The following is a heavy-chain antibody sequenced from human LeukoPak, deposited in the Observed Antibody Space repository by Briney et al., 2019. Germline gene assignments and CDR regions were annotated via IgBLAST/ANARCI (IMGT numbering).Heavy chain of an antibody. CDR2: IHPGDSDT. Sequence: GESLKISCKGSGYSFTSYWIGWVRQMPGKGLEWMGIIHPGDSDTRYSPSFQGQVTISADKSIRTAYLQWSSLKASDTAMYYCARIISSRWNWFDPWGQGTLVTVSS. V-gene: IGHV5-51*01. J-gene: IGHJ5*02. D-gene: IGHD2-15*01. CDR1: GYSFTSYW. CDR3: ARIISSRWNWFDP.